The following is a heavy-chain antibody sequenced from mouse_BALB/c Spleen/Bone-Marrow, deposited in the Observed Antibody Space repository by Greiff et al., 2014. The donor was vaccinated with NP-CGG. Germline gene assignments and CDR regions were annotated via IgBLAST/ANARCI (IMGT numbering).Heavy chain of an antibody. V-gene: IGHV1-37*01. J-gene: IGHJ2*01. Sequence: EVKLVESGPELVKPGTSVKISCKASGYSFTGYLMNWVKQSHGKSPEWIGRINPYNSDAFYNPKFKGKATLTVDKSSSTAHMDLLSLTSEDSAVYYCGRSVYGSFDSWGQGTTLTVSS. CDR2: INPYNSDA. D-gene: IGHD1-1*02. CDR1: GYSFTGYL. CDR3: GRSVYGSFDS.